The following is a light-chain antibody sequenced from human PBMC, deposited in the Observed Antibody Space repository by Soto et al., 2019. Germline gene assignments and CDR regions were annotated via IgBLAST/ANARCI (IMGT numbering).Light chain of an antibody. Sequence: DIQLTQSPSFLSASVGDRVTITCRASQGFNTYLAWYQQKPGKAPKLLIYSASTLQSGVPSRFSGSGSGTDFTLTISDLQPEDFATYYCQQLNTYPLTFGPGTKVDIK. CDR2: SAS. J-gene: IGKJ3*01. CDR3: QQLNTYPLT. V-gene: IGKV1-9*01. CDR1: QGFNTY.